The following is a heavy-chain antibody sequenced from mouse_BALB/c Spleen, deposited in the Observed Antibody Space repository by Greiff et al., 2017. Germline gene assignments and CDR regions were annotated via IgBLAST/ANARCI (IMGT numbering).Heavy chain of an antibody. Sequence: QVQLQQSGPELVRPGVSVKISCKGSGYTFTDYAMHWVKQSHAKSLEWIGVISTYYGNTNYNQKFKGKATMTVDKSSSTAYMELARLTSEDSAIYYCAREYGNYGSFDYWGQGTTLTVSS. CDR1: GYTFTDYA. J-gene: IGHJ2*01. V-gene: IGHV1-67*01. D-gene: IGHD2-10*02. CDR3: AREYGNYGSFDY. CDR2: ISTYYGNT.